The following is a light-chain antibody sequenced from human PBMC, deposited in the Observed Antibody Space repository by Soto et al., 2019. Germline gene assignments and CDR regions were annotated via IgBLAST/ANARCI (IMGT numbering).Light chain of an antibody. J-gene: IGLJ2*01. V-gene: IGLV1-47*01. CDR2: RNN. Sequence: QSVLTQPPSASGTPGQRVTISCSGSSSNFGSNYVYWYQQLPGTAPKLLIYRNNQRPSGVPDRFSGSKSGTSASLAISGLRSEDEADYYCAAWDDSLSVYVVFGGGTKVTVL. CDR3: AAWDDSLSVYVV. CDR1: SSNFGSNY.